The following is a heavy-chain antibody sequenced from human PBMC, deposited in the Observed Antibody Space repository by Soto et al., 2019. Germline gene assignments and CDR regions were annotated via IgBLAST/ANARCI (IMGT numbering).Heavy chain of an antibody. CDR2: IIPILGIA. CDR1: GGTFSSYT. V-gene: IGHV1-69*08. Sequence: QVQLVQSGAEVKKPGSSVKVSCKASGGTFSSYTISWVRQAPGQGLEWMGRIIPILGIANYAQKFQGRVTITADKSTSTAYMELSSLRSEDTAVYYCARDRSNYGPHYYYYYYMYVWGKGTTVTVSS. CDR3: ARDRSNYGPHYYYYYYMYV. J-gene: IGHJ6*03. D-gene: IGHD3-16*01.